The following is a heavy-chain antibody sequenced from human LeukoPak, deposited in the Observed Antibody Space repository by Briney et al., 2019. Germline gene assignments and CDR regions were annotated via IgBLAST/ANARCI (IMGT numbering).Heavy chain of an antibody. J-gene: IGHJ4*02. CDR2: IYYNGYT. D-gene: IGHD6-19*01. CDR1: GGSISSYY. V-gene: IGHV4-59*01. Sequence: SETLSLTCSVSGGSISSYYWSWIRQPPGKGLEWIGYIYYNGYTNYNPSLKSRVTMSVDTSKNQFSLQLSSVTAADTAVYYCARGQAVAGVWGQGTLVTVTS. CDR3: ARGQAVAGV.